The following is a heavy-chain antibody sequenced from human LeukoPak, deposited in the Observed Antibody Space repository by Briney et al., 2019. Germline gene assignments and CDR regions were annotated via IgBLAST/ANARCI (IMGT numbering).Heavy chain of an antibody. V-gene: IGHV1-18*01. D-gene: IGHD2-15*01. Sequence: ASVNLSCKASVYTFTIYGISWVRHPPGKGLGWSGWISAYNGNKNYAQKLKGRVTMTTDTSTSTADMELRSLRSDDTAVYYCAKDFHYWGQGTLVTVSS. CDR1: VYTFTIYG. J-gene: IGHJ4*02. CDR3: AKDFHY. CDR2: ISAYNGNK.